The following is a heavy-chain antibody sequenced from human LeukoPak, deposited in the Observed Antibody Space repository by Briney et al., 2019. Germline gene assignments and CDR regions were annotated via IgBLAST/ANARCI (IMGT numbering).Heavy chain of an antibody. J-gene: IGHJ1*01. CDR2: LKNKTNGETT. CDR3: IMTYH. V-gene: IGHV3-15*01. CDR1: GLPLSNAW. Sequence: PGGSLRLLCVPSGLPLSNAWMIWVRQAPGKGLECVGSLKNKTNGETTDYATPLTARFTISGDVSKNTLYLKMNSLKAEDTAVYYCIMTYHWGQGTLVTVS.